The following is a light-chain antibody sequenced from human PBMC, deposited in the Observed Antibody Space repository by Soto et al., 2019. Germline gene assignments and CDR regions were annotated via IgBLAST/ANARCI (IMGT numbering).Light chain of an antibody. CDR1: QSLLHSNGYNY. V-gene: IGKV2-28*01. J-gene: IGKJ1*01. CDR2: LGS. CDR3: IQALQSPPWT. Sequence: DIVMTQSPLSLPVTPGEPASISCRSSQSLLHSNGYNYLNWFVQKPGQSPQLLIYLGSERASGVPVSISGSGSGTDVTLKISRVEAGGVGRYYCIQALQSPPWTLCQGTKGEIK.